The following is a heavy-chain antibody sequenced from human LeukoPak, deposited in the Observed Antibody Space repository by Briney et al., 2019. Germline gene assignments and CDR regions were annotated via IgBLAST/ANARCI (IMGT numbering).Heavy chain of an antibody. CDR2: ISYDGSNK. D-gene: IGHD5-12*01. V-gene: IGHV3-30-3*01. CDR1: GFTFSSYA. CDR3: AREGYRGYDYYFEY. J-gene: IGHJ4*02. Sequence: GGSLRLSCAASGFTFSSYALHWVRQAPGKGLEWVAVISYDGSNKYYADSVKGRFTISRDNSESSLYLKMDSLRPEDTAVYYCAREGYRGYDYYFEYWGRGALVTVSS.